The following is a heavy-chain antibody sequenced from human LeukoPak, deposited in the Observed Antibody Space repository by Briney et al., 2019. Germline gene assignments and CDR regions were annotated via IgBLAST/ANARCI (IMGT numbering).Heavy chain of an antibody. CDR2: VSYDGTNK. D-gene: IGHD3-22*01. CDR3: ARDLLSAGVGLFIDY. J-gene: IGHJ4*02. V-gene: IGHV3-30-3*01. CDR1: GFPFSSYV. Sequence: GGSLRLSCAASGFPFSSYVMEWVRQGPGKGLEWVALVSYDGTNKYYADPVKGRFTVSRDNSKNTVALLMNSLRAEDTAVYYCARDLLSAGVGLFIDYWGQGTLVTVSS.